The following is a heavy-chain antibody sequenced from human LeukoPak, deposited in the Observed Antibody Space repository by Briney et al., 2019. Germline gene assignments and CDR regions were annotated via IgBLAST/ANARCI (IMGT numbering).Heavy chain of an antibody. Sequence: ASVKVSCKASGYTFNMHSIIWVRQAPGQGLEWMGWISAYNGDTKYAEKFQGRVTMTRDTSINTAYMELSSLRSDDTAVYYCTRAKRVIFDYWGQGTLVTVSS. CDR2: ISAYNGDT. CDR3: TRAKRVIFDY. J-gene: IGHJ4*02. D-gene: IGHD1-1*01. CDR1: GYTFNMHS. V-gene: IGHV1-18*04.